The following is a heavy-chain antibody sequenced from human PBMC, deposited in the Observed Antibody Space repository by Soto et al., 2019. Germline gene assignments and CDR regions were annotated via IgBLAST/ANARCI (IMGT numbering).Heavy chain of an antibody. J-gene: IGHJ4*02. CDR2: LTHAGGSA. Sequence: QVQLVQSGGGVVQPGRTLRLSCAAAGFSLTAFGMQWVRQPPGKGLQWVARLTHAGGSAFYADSVKGRFTVSRDTSKNTLYLQMNSLRPEDTAIYYCASIADYWGQGTLVTVSS. V-gene: IGHV3-30*05. CDR3: ASIADY. CDR1: GFSLTAFG. D-gene: IGHD2-21*01.